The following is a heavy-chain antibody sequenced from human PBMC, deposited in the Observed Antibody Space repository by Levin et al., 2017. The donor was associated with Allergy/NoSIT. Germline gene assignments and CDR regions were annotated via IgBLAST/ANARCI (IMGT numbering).Heavy chain of an antibody. CDR3: ARDLYNDDSVFGY. J-gene: IGHJ4*02. CDR1: RYIFSDYF. CDR2: INPHSGDT. Sequence: SGESLKISCKASRYIFSDYFIHWVRQAPGQGLEWMGWINPHSGDTKYAQEFQGRVTMTRDTSISTAYMELTRLTSDDTAVYYCARDLYNDDSVFGYWGQGTLVKVFS. D-gene: IGHD3-22*01. V-gene: IGHV1-2*02.